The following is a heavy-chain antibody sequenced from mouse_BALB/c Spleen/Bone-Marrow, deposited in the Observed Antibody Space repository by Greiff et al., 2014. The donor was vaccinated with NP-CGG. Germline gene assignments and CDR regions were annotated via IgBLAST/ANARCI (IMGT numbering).Heavy chain of an antibody. Sequence: EVHLQQSGPDLVKPSQSLSLTCTVTGYSITSGYSWHWIRQFPGNKLEWMGYIHYSGRTNYNPSLKSRISITRDTSKNQFFLQLNSVTTEDTATYYCTRDDYDVMDYWGQGTSVTVSS. CDR3: TRDDYDVMDY. CDR2: IHYSGRT. CDR1: GYSITSGYS. V-gene: IGHV3-1*02. J-gene: IGHJ4*01.